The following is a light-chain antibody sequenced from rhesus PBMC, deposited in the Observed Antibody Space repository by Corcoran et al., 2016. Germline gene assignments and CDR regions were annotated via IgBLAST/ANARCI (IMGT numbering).Light chain of an antibody. CDR1: QTISSY. CDR3: QQHNSHPHS. Sequence: DIQMTQSPSSLSASVGDRVTITCRASQTISSYLAWYQQRPGKVPKLLIYAASSLESGVPSRVSGSGSGTEFTLTISSLQPEDFATYYCQQHNSHPHSFGQGTKVEIK. J-gene: IGKJ2*01. V-gene: IGKV1-44*02. CDR2: AAS.